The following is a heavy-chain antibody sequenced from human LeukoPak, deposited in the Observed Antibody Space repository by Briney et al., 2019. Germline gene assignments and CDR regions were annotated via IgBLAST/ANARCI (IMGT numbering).Heavy chain of an antibody. CDR1: GFTFSSYS. CDR2: ISSSSSYI. CDR3: ARDGGSGSYSYYYYYGMDV. V-gene: IGHV3-21*01. D-gene: IGHD3-10*01. Sequence: PGGSLRLSCAASGFTFSSYSMNWVRQAPGKGLEWVSSISSSSSYIYYADSVKGRFTTSRDNAKNSLYLQMNSLRAEDTAVYHCARDGGSGSYSYYYYYGMDVWGKGTTVTVSS. J-gene: IGHJ6*04.